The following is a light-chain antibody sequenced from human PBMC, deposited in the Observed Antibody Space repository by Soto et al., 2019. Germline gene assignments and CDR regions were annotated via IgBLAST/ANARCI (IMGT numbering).Light chain of an antibody. Sequence: EIVLTQSPAILSLSPGERATLSCRASQSVSTYLAWYQQKPGQAPRLLIYDTSNRASGVPARFSGSGSGTDFTLTISSLEPEDFAVYYCQQYGTSPWTFGQGTKVEI. V-gene: IGKV3-11*01. CDR2: DTS. CDR1: QSVSTY. CDR3: QQYGTSPWT. J-gene: IGKJ1*01.